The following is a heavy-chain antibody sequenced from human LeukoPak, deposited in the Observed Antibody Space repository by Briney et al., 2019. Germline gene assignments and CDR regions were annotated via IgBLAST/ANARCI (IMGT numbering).Heavy chain of an antibody. D-gene: IGHD2-2*01. CDR2: INPKSGGT. J-gene: IGHJ4*02. V-gene: IGHV1-2*02. CDR1: GYSFIDYY. CDR3: AREGQSRGFDY. Sequence: ASVKVSCKVSGYSFIDYYMHWVRQAPGQGLEWVGWINPKSGGTIYAQNFQDRVTMTRDTSISTAYMELSSLTSDDTAVYYCAREGQSRGFDYWGQGTLVTVSS.